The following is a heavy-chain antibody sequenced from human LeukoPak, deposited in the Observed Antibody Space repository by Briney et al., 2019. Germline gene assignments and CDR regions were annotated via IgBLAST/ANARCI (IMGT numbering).Heavy chain of an antibody. CDR1: GFTFSSYG. CDR2: ISYDGSNK. V-gene: IGHV3-30*18. J-gene: IGHJ6*02. Sequence: GGSLRLSCAASGFTFSSYGMHWVRQAPGKGLEWVAVISYDGSNKYYAGSVKGRFTISRDNSKNTLYLQMNSLRAEDTAVYYCAKDIGYNWNAQAYGMDVWGQGTTVTVSS. CDR3: AKDIGYNWNAQAYGMDV. D-gene: IGHD1-20*01.